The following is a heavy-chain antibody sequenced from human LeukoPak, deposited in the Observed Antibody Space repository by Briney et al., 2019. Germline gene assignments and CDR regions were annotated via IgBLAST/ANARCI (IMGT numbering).Heavy chain of an antibody. D-gene: IGHD3-9*01. CDR3: AVLMRHYGIDV. V-gene: IGHV4-34*01. CDR1: GGSLSGNY. Sequence: SETLSLTCAVHGGSLSGNYWNRIRQTPGKGPEWLGDINYDGHTNYSPSLESRLTISVDSSKNQFALTLRSVTAADAAVYYCAVLMRHYGIDVWGQGTTVTVSS. CDR2: INYDGHT. J-gene: IGHJ6*02.